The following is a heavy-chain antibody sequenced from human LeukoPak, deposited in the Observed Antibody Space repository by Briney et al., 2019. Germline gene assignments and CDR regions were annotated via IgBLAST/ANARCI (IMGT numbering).Heavy chain of an antibody. CDR2: IWYDGSNK. Sequence: PGGSLRLSCAASGFTFSSYGMHWVRQAPGKGLEWVAVIWYDGSNKYYADSVKGRFTISRDNSKNTLYLQMNSLRAEDTAVYYCARDIWNYGLLDSWGQGTLVTVSS. CDR1: GFTFSSYG. J-gene: IGHJ4*02. CDR3: ARDIWNYGLLDS. V-gene: IGHV3-33*01. D-gene: IGHD1-7*01.